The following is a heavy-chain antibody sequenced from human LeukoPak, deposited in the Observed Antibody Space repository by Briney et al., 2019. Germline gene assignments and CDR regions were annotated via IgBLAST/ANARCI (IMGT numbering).Heavy chain of an antibody. Sequence: KPSETLSLTCTVSGGSISNYYWSWIRQPPGKGLEWIGYIYYSGSTNYNPSLKSRVTISVDTSKNQFSLKLSSVTAADTAVYYCARAGVWPIAKFDYWGQGTLVTVSS. CDR1: GGSISNYY. V-gene: IGHV4-59*01. D-gene: IGHD1-26*01. J-gene: IGHJ4*02. CDR2: IYYSGST. CDR3: ARAGVWPIAKFDY.